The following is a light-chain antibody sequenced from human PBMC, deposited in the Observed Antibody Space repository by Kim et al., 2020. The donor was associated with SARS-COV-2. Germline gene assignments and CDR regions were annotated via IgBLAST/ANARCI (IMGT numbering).Light chain of an antibody. CDR3: LLTYSGIRI. Sequence: QAVVTQEPSLSVSPGGTVTLTCGSSAGPVTSGHYPYWFQQKPGQAPRTLIYDINNRNAWTPARFSGSLTGGKAALTLSGAQSEDEADYFCLLTYSGIRIFGGGTQLKVL. CDR2: DIN. CDR1: AGPVTSGHY. V-gene: IGLV7-46*01. J-gene: IGLJ2*01.